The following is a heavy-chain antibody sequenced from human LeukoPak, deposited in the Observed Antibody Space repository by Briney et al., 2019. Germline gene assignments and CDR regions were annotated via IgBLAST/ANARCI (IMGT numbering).Heavy chain of an antibody. V-gene: IGHV3-11*01. CDR1: GFTLSDYY. J-gene: IGHJ4*02. D-gene: IGHD3-3*01. Sequence: GGSLRLSCAASGFTLSDYYMSWIRQAPGKGLEWVSYISSSGSTIYYADSVKGRFTISRDNAKNSLYLQMNSLRAEDTAVYYCARAPSDFWSGYYFDYWGQGTLVTVSS. CDR3: ARAPSDFWSGYYFDY. CDR2: ISSSGSTI.